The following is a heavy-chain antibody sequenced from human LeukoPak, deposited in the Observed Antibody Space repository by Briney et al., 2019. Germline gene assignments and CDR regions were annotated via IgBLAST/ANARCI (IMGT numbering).Heavy chain of an antibody. CDR1: GYSFTSYW. CDR2: IYPGDSDT. CDR3: ARLSIAAAGTEWFDP. V-gene: IGHV5-51*01. J-gene: IGHJ5*02. Sequence: GESLKISCKGSGYSFTSYWIGWVRQMPGKSLEWMGIIYPGDSDTRYSPSFQGQVTISADKSISTAYLQWSSLKASDTAMYYCARLSIAAAGTEWFDPWGQGTLVTVSS. D-gene: IGHD6-13*01.